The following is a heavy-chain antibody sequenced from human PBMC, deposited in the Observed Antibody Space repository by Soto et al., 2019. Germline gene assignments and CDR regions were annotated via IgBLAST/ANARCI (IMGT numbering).Heavy chain of an antibody. Sequence: SETLSLTCTVSGCSISSYYWSWIRQPPGKGLEWIGYIYYSGSTNYNPSLKSRVTISVDTSKNQFSLKLSSVTAADTAVYYCARDWSYYDFWSGYFYNWFDPWGQGTLVTVSS. D-gene: IGHD3-3*01. CDR2: IYYSGST. CDR1: GCSISSYY. CDR3: ARDWSYYDFWSGYFYNWFDP. V-gene: IGHV4-59*01. J-gene: IGHJ5*02.